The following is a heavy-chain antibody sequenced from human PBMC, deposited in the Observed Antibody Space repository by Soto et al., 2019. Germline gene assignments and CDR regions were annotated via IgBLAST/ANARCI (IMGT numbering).Heavy chain of an antibody. D-gene: IGHD3-22*01. J-gene: IGHJ4*02. CDR3: AKDSLDDYYDSSGYYPVGY. CDR1: GFTFSSYA. CDR2: ISGSGGST. V-gene: IGHV3-23*01. Sequence: GGSLRLSCAASGFTFSSYAMSWVRPAPGKGLEWVSAISGSGGSTYYADSVKGRFTISRDNSKNTLYLQMNSLRAEDTAVYYCAKDSLDDYYDSSGYYPVGYWGQGTLVTVSS.